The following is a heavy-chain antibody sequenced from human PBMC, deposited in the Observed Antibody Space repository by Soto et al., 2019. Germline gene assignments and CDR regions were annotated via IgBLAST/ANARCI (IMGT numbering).Heavy chain of an antibody. CDR3: ASGLITMIVVVPDAFDI. CDR1: GGTFSCYA. D-gene: IGHD3-22*01. CDR2: IIPIFGTA. Sequence: GASVKVSCKASGGTFSCYAISWVRQAPGQGPEWMGGIIPIFGTANYAQKFQGRVTITADESTSTAYMGLSSLRSEDTAVYYCASGLITMIVVVPDAFDIWGQGTMVTVSS. J-gene: IGHJ3*02. V-gene: IGHV1-69*13.